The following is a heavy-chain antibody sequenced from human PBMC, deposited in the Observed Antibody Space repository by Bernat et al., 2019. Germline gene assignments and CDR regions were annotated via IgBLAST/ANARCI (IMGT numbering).Heavy chain of an antibody. D-gene: IGHD6-6*01. J-gene: IGHJ4*02. CDR2: IKSKTDGETT. V-gene: IGHV3-15*01. Sequence: EVQLVESGGGLVKPGGSLRLSCAASGFTFSNAWMSWVRQALGKGLEWVGRIKSKTDGETTDYAAPVKGRFTISRDDSKNTLYLQMNSLKTEDTAVYYCTTDRYSSSYFDYWGQGTLVTVSS. CDR1: GFTFSNAW. CDR3: TTDRYSSSYFDY.